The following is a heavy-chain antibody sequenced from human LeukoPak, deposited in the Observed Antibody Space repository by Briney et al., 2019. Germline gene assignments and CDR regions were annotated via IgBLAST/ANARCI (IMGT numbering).Heavy chain of an antibody. V-gene: IGHV3-11*04. D-gene: IGHD3-16*01. CDR1: GFSFSDSY. J-gene: IGHJ4*02. CDR3: ARATIMITFGADY. CDR2: ITSSGSTT. Sequence: PGGSLRLSCAASGFSFSDSYMSWIRQAPGKGLEWVSYITSSGSTTYYADSVKGRFTVSRDNAKNSLYLQMNSLRAEDTAVYYCARATIMITFGADYWGQGTLVTVSS.